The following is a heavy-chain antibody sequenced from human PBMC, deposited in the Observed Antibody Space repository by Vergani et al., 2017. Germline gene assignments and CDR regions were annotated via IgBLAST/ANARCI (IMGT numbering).Heavy chain of an antibody. CDR1: GGSISSSSYY. Sequence: QLQLQESGPGLVKPSETLSLTCTVSGGSISSSSYYWGWIRQPPGKGLEWIGSIYYSGSTYYNPALKSRVTISVDTSKNQFSLKLSSVTAADTAVYYCATTDTRGWVLRDGVFSAFDYWGQGTLVTVSS. CDR3: ATTDTRGWVLRDGVFSAFDY. J-gene: IGHJ4*02. CDR2: IYYSGST. V-gene: IGHV4-39*01. D-gene: IGHD3-22*01.